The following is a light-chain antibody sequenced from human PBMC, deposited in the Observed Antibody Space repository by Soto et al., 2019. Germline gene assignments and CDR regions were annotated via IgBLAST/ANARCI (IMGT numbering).Light chain of an antibody. V-gene: IGKV3-20*01. Sequence: EIVLTQSPGTLSLSPGERATLSCRASQSVNSDYLAWYQQRPGQAPRLLIYGTFNRPTGIPVRFSGTRSGTDFTLTISRLGPEDFAVYCCQHYGGSPSFTFGPGTKVYI. J-gene: IGKJ3*01. CDR1: QSVNSDY. CDR3: QHYGGSPSFT. CDR2: GTF.